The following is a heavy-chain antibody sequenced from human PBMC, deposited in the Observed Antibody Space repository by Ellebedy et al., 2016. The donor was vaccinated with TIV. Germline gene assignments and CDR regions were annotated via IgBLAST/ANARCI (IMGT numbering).Heavy chain of an antibody. CDR2: MNPNSGNT. Sequence: AASVKVSCKASGYTFTSYDINWVRQATGQGLEWMGWMNPNSGNTGYAQKFQGRVTMTRNTSISTVYMELSSLRSEDTAVYYCARARSSSWLHTPDYWGQGLLVTVSS. CDR3: ARARSSSWLHTPDY. V-gene: IGHV1-8*01. J-gene: IGHJ4*02. CDR1: GYTFTSYD. D-gene: IGHD6-13*01.